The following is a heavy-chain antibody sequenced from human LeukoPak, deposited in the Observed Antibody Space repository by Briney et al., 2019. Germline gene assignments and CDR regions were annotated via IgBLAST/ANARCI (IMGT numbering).Heavy chain of an antibody. Sequence: PGGSLRLSCAASGFTFDDYAMHWVRQTPGKGLEWVSGISWNSGSIGYADSVKGRFTISRDNAKNSLYLQMSSLRAEDTAVYYCVRQLGGSGSYWGQGTLVTVSS. CDR1: GFTFDDYA. D-gene: IGHD3-10*01. J-gene: IGHJ4*02. CDR2: ISWNSGSI. CDR3: VRQLGGSGSY. V-gene: IGHV3-9*01.